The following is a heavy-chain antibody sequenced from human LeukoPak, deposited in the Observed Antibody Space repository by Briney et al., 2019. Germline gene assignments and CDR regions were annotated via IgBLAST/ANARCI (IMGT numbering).Heavy chain of an antibody. Sequence: GGSLRLSCAASGFTFSSYSMNWVRQAPGKGLEWVSSISSSSSYIYYADSVKGRFTISRDNAKNSLYLQMNSLRAEDTAVYYCASRSGWYGVSEDYWGREPWSPSPQ. V-gene: IGHV3-21*01. CDR2: ISSSSSYI. D-gene: IGHD6-19*01. CDR3: ASRSGWYGVSEDY. J-gene: IGHJ4*02. CDR1: GFTFSSYS.